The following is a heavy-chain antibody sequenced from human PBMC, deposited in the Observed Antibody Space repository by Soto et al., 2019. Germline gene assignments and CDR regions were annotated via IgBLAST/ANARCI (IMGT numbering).Heavy chain of an antibody. V-gene: IGHV4-34*01. J-gene: IGHJ5*02. D-gene: IGHD5-12*01. CDR3: ARGWYSGYAGWFDP. CDR2: INHSGST. Sequence: QVQLQQWGAGLLKPSETLSLTCAVYGGSFSGYYWSWIRQPPGKGLEWIGEINHSGSTNYNPSLKSRVTISVDTSKNQFSLKLSSVTAADTAVYYCARGWYSGYAGWFDPWGQGTLDTVSS. CDR1: GGSFSGYY.